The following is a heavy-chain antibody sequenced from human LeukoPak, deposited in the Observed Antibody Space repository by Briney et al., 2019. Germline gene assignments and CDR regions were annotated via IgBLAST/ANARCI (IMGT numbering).Heavy chain of an antibody. CDR1: GFTFSSYS. J-gene: IGHJ3*02. Sequence: GGSLRLSCAASGFTFSSYSMNWVRQAPGKGLEWVSSISSSSSYIYYADSVKGRFTISRDNAKNSLYLQMNSLRAEDTAVYYCARDKRDIVVVVAAELADAFDIWGQGTMVTVSS. CDR2: ISSSSSYI. D-gene: IGHD2-15*01. V-gene: IGHV3-21*01. CDR3: ARDKRDIVVVVAAELADAFDI.